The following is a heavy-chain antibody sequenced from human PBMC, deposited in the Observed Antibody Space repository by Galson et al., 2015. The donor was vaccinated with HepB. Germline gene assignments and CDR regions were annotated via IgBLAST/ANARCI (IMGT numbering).Heavy chain of an antibody. CDR3: ARVISPAAPTPWFDP. J-gene: IGHJ5*02. Sequence: SETLSLTCTVSGGSISSSSYYWGWIRQPPGKGLEWIGSIYYSGSTYYNPSLKSRVTISVDTSKNQFSLKLSSVTAADTAVYYCARVISPAAPTPWFDPWGQGTLVTVSS. CDR2: IYYSGST. V-gene: IGHV4-39*07. CDR1: GGSISSSSYY. D-gene: IGHD2-2*01.